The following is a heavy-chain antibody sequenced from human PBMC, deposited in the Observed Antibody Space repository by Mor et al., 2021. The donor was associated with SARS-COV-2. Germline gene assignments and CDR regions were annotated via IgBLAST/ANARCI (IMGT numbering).Heavy chain of an antibody. CDR3: ARGGPRSGIDGSGSYSSDY. V-gene: IGHV3-74*01. Sequence: SVKGRFTISRYKAKNTLYLQMNSLRAEDTAVYYCARGGPRSGIDGSGSYSSDYWGQGTLVTVS. J-gene: IGHJ4*02. D-gene: IGHD3-10*01.